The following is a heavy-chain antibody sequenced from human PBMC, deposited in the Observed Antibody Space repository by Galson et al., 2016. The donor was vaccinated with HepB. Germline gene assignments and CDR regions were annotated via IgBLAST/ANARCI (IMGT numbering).Heavy chain of an antibody. CDR1: GDSVSSNSAA. CDR2: TYYRSKWYN. V-gene: IGHV6-1*01. J-gene: IGHJ4*02. CDR3: ARENLGDCGGGICYYRNFNY. Sequence: CAISGDSVSSNSAAWNWIRQSPSRGLEWLGRTYYRSKWYNEYAQSVKSRITINPDTSKNQFSLQLNSVNPDDTAVYYCARENLGDCGGGICYYRNFNYWGQGTLVTVSS. D-gene: IGHD2-15*01.